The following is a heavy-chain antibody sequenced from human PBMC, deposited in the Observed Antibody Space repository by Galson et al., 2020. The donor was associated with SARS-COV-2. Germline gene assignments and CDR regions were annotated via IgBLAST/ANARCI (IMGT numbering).Heavy chain of an antibody. CDR1: GFMFSNSW. V-gene: IGHV3-7*01. D-gene: IGHD2-15*01. Sequence: GESLKISCVASGFMFSNSWMSWVRQAPGKGLEGVANIKHDGSERYYLDSVKGRFTISRDNAKNSVYLQMNSLRADDTAVYYCATDGSRGFDYWGQGTLVTVSS. CDR3: ATDGSRGFDY. J-gene: IGHJ4*02. CDR2: IKHDGSER.